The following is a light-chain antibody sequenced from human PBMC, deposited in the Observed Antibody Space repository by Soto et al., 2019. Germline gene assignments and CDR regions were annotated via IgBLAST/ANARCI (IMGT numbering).Light chain of an antibody. CDR3: SSYTSSSTLLYV. V-gene: IGLV2-14*01. Sequence: QSALTQPASVSGSPGQSITISCTGTSSDVGGYNYVSWYQQHPGKAPKLMIYDVSNRPSGLSNRFSGSKSGNTASLTISGLQAEDEADYYFSSYTSSSTLLYVFGTGTKVTVL. CDR1: SSDVGGYNY. J-gene: IGLJ1*01. CDR2: DVS.